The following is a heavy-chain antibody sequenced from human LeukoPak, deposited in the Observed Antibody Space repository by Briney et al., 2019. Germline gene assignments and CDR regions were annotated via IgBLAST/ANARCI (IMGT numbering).Heavy chain of an antibody. J-gene: IGHJ3*02. Sequence: QAGGSLRLSCAASGFTFSSYAMNWVRQTPGGGLEWVSGISGSGGNTYYTDSATGRFTISRDNSKNTLYMQMNSLRAEDTAVYYCANGVRPSYGAQGGSSAFDIWGQGTMVTVSS. D-gene: IGHD4-17*01. V-gene: IGHV3-23*01. CDR3: ANGVRPSYGAQGGSSAFDI. CDR1: GFTFSSYA. CDR2: ISGSGGNT.